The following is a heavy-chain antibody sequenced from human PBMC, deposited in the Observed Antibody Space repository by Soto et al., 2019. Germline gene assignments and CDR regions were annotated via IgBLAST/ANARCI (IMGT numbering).Heavy chain of an antibody. J-gene: IGHJ4*02. D-gene: IGHD5-12*01. CDR3: ASGPTLNYFDY. CDR2: IYDSGST. V-gene: IGHV4-59*08. CDR1: GGFFTTYY. Sequence: SETLSLTCTVSGGFFTTYYWRWIRQPPGKGLEWIGYIYDSGSTNYNPSLKSRVTISVDTSKSQFSLKLSSVTAADTAVYYCASGPTLNYFDYWGQGTLVTVSS.